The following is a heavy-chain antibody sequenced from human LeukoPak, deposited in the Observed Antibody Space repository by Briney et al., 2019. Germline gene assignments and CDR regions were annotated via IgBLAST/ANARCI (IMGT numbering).Heavy chain of an antibody. J-gene: IGHJ3*02. D-gene: IGHD5-24*01. CDR2: IYTSGST. CDR1: GGSISSGSYY. Sequence: PSQTLSLTCTVSGGSISSGSYYWSWIRQPAGKGLEWIGRIYTSGSTNYNPSLKSRVTISVDTSKNQFSLKLSSVTAADTAVYYCARERRDGYSAEGGDAFDIWGQGTMVTVSS. CDR3: ARERRDGYSAEGGDAFDI. V-gene: IGHV4-61*02.